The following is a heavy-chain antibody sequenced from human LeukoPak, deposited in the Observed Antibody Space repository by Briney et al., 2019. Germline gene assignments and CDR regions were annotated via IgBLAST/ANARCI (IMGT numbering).Heavy chain of an antibody. CDR1: GFTFSNYW. CDR3: ARDVPSGATTLDY. J-gene: IGHJ4*02. Sequence: GGSLRLSCAASGFTFSNYWMTWVRQAPGKGLEWVASIKYDGSDKYYVDSVKGRFTISRDNAKNSLYLQMNSLRAEDTAVYYCARDVPSGATTLDYWGQGTVVTVSS. V-gene: IGHV3-7*01. D-gene: IGHD1-1*01. CDR2: IKYDGSDK.